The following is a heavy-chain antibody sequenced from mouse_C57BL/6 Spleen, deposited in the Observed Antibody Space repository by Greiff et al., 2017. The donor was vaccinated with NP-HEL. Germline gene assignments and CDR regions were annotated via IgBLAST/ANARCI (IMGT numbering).Heavy chain of an antibody. V-gene: IGHV1-64*01. D-gene: IGHD4-1*01. J-gene: IGHJ1*03. CDR3: ARGTGTYRYFDV. CDR2: IHPNSGST. Sequence: PGQGLEWIGMIHPNSGSTNYNEKFKSKATLTVDKSSSTAYMQLSSLTSEDSAVYYCARGTGTYRYFDVWGTGTTVTVSS.